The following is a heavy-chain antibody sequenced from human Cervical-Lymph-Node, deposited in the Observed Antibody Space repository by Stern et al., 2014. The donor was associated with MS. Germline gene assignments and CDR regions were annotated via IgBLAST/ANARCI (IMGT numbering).Heavy chain of an antibody. J-gene: IGHJ4*02. CDR2: IYPGDSDI. CDR1: GYNFIRYW. CDR3: ARWSVACDY. Sequence: EAQLEESGAELKKPGESLKISCKTSGYNFIRYWIAWVRQVPGKGLEWIGIIYPGDSDITYSPSFQGHVTISVDKSITTAYLQWNSLKASDTAVYYCARWSVACDYWGQGALITVSS. D-gene: IGHD2-21*01. V-gene: IGHV5-51*03.